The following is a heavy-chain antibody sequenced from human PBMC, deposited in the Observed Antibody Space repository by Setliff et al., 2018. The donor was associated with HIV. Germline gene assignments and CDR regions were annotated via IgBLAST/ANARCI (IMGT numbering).Heavy chain of an antibody. CDR2: ISGSGGST. CDR3: AKDEGDAGARSGLNYYYGMDV. Sequence: LRLSCAASGFTFSSYAMSWVRQAPGKGLEWVSAISGSGGSTYYADSVKGRFTISRDNSKNTLYLQMNSLRAEDTAVYYCAKDEGDAGARSGLNYYYGMDVWGQGTTVTVSS. V-gene: IGHV3-23*01. D-gene: IGHD1-26*01. CDR1: GFTFSSYA. J-gene: IGHJ6*02.